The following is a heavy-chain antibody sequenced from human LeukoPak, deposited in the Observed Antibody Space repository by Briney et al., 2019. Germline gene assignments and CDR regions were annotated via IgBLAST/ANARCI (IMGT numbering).Heavy chain of an antibody. V-gene: IGHV3-30*18. CDR2: ISYDGSNK. CDR3: AKEQMMYSSSPFDY. J-gene: IGHJ4*02. Sequence: GGSLRLSCAASGFTFSSYGMHWVRQAPGKGLEWVAIISYDGSNKYYADSVKGRFTISRDNSKNTLYLQMNSLRAEDTAVYFCAKEQMMYSSSPFDYWGQGTLVTVSA. D-gene: IGHD6-19*01. CDR1: GFTFSSYG.